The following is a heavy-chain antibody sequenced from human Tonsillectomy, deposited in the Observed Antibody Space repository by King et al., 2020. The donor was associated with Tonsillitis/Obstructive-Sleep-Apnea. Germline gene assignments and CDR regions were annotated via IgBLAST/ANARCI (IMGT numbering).Heavy chain of an antibody. V-gene: IGHV4-4*07. D-gene: IGHD2-2*01. J-gene: IGHJ3*02. Sequence: QVQLQESGPGLVKPSETLSLTCTVSGGSISSYYWSWIRQPAGKGLEWIGRIYTSGSTNYNPSLKSRVTMSADTSKNPFSLKLSSVTAADTAVYYCARNDIIVVPAAIHALDIWGQGTMVTVSS. CDR2: IYTSGST. CDR3: ARNDIIVVPAAIHALDI. CDR1: GGSISSYY.